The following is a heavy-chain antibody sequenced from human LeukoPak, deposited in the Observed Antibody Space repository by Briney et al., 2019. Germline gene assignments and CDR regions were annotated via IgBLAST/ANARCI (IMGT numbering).Heavy chain of an antibody. D-gene: IGHD3-22*01. CDR2: IYYSGST. Sequence: SETLSLTCTVSGGSIRSSSYYWGWIRQPPGKGLEWIGYIYYSGSTNYNPSLKSRVTISVDTSKNQFSLKLSSVTAADTAVYYCAREGRDYYDSSGLNPFDYWGQGTLVTVSS. J-gene: IGHJ4*02. CDR3: AREGRDYYDSSGLNPFDY. CDR1: GGSIRSSSYY. V-gene: IGHV4-61*01.